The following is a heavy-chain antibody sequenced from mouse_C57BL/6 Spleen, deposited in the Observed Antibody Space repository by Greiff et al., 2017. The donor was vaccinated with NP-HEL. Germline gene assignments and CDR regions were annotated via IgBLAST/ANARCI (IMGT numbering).Heavy chain of an antibody. D-gene: IGHD3-2*02. CDR3: ASTAQRAMDY. CDR2: IWTGGGT. J-gene: IGHJ4*01. V-gene: IGHV2-9-1*01. CDR1: GFALTSYA. Sequence: QVQLKESGPGLVAPSQSLSITCTVFGFALTSYAISWVRQPPGKGLEWLGVIWTGGGTNYNSAPKSRLSISKDNSKSQVFLKRNSLQTDDTARYYCASTAQRAMDYWGQGTSVTVSS.